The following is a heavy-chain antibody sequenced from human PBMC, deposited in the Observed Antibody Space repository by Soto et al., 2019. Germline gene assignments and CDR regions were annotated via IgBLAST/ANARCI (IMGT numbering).Heavy chain of an antibody. CDR2: IYSGGST. V-gene: IGHV3-53*01. CDR3: AKSGGNGWFADAFDV. CDR1: GVLVRRYY. J-gene: IGHJ3*01. D-gene: IGHD6-19*01. Sequence: PWGALRPSCSGSGVLVRRYYMSCVRPTTGKGLEWISVIYSGGSTYYADSVKGRFTVSRDNSENTLYLQLNSLRVEDTAVYYCAKSGGNGWFADAFDVWGQGTMVSVS.